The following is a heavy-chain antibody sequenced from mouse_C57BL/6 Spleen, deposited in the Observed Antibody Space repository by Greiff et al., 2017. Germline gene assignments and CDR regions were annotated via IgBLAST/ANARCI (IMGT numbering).Heavy chain of an antibody. CDR1: GYAFSSSW. V-gene: IGHV1-82*01. CDR3: ARYYGSSHYYAMDY. CDR2: IYPGDGDT. J-gene: IGHJ4*01. D-gene: IGHD1-1*01. Sequence: VHLVESGPELVKPGASVKISCKASGYAFSSSWMNWVKQRPGKGLEWIGRIYPGDGDTNYNGKFKGKATLTADKSSSTAYMQLSSLTSEDSAVYFCARYYGSSHYYAMDYWGQGTSVTVSS.